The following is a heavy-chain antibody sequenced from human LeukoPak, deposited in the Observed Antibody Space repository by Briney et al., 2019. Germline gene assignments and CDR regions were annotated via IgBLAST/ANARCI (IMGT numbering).Heavy chain of an antibody. V-gene: IGHV4-4*07. CDR1: GGSISGYY. D-gene: IGHD3-22*01. CDR3: ASGYYDSSGYFVDY. J-gene: IGHJ4*02. CDR2: IYTSGST. Sequence: PSETLSLTCTVSGGSISGYYWSWIRQPAGKRLEWIGRIYTSGSTNYNPSLKSRVTMSVDTSKNQFSLKLSSVTAADTAVYYCASGYYDSSGYFVDYWGQGTLVTVSS.